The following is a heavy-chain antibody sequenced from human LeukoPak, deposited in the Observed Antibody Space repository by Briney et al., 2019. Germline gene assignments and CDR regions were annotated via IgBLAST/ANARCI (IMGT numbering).Heavy chain of an antibody. CDR2: IYYTGSA. Sequence: SETLSLTCTVSGGSISTGDDYYWTWIRQPPGKGLEWIGYIYYTGSAYFNPSLRSRVSMSVDTSRNQFSLTLSSVTAADTAVYYCARDGGASDFTQRSTFEKWGQGTLVTVSS. V-gene: IGHV4-30-4*01. J-gene: IGHJ4*02. CDR3: ARDGGASDFTQRSTFEK. CDR1: GGSISTGDDYY. D-gene: IGHD5-12*01.